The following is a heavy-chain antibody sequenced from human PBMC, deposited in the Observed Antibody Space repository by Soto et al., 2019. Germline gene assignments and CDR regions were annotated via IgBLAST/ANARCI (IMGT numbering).Heavy chain of an antibody. Sequence: EVQLVESGGGLVKPGGSLRLSCAASGFTFSTYTMNWVRQAPGKGLEWVSSISSTSSYIFYTDSVKGRFTISRDNAKNSLYLQMNRLTAEDTAVYYSARGEATGTPFIDYWGQGTLVTVSS. CDR3: ARGEATGTPFIDY. V-gene: IGHV3-21*01. J-gene: IGHJ4*02. D-gene: IGHD6-13*01. CDR1: GFTFSTYT. CDR2: ISSTSSYI.